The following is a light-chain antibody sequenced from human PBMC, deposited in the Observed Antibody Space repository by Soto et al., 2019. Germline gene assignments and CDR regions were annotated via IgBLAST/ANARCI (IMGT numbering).Light chain of an antibody. CDR1: QSVSAE. J-gene: IGKJ1*01. Sequence: EIVMTQSPATLSVSPGESATLSCRASQSVSAELAWYQQKPGQAPRLLIYGSSTRAAGIPGRFSGSGSGTDFTLTISGLQSGDFAVYYCQQYNDWPLTFGQGTKVDIK. V-gene: IGKV3-15*01. CDR2: GSS. CDR3: QQYNDWPLT.